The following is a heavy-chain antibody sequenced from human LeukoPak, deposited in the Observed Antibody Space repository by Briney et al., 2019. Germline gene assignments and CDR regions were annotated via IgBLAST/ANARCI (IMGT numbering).Heavy chain of an antibody. J-gene: IGHJ4*02. CDR3: AKGPSSYYYDSSGYYLFDY. Sequence: GGSLRLSCVASGFTFSSYAMSWVRQAPGKGLEWVSAISGSGGSTYYADSVKGRFTISRDNSKNTLYLQMNSLRAEDTAVYYCAKGPSSYYYDSSGYYLFDYWGQGTLVTVSS. V-gene: IGHV3-23*01. D-gene: IGHD3-22*01. CDR2: ISGSGGST. CDR1: GFTFSSYA.